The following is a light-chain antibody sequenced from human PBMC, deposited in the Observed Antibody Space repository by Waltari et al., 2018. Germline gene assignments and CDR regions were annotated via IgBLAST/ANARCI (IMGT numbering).Light chain of an antibody. J-gene: IGKJ4*01. CDR2: DAA. CDR1: QSVNTY. V-gene: IGKV3-11*01. CDR3: QQGSNWPLT. Sequence: EIVLTQSPATLSLSPGERATLSCRTSQSVNTYLAWYQQQPGQPPRLLSYDAANRAAGIPARFSGRGSGTEFTLTISNLEPEDFAGYYCQQGSNWPLTFGGGTTLEIK.